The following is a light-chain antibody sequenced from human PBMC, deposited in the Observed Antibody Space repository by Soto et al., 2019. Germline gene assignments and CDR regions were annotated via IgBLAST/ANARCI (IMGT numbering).Light chain of an antibody. J-gene: IGKJ2*01. CDR1: QSISTW. Sequence: DIQMTQSPSTLSASVGDRVTITCRASQSISTWLAWYQQEPGKAPKVLIYKASSLESGVPSRFSGSGSGTEFTLTISSLQPDDFATYYCQQYNSFPYTFGRGTNLES. V-gene: IGKV1-5*03. CDR3: QQYNSFPYT. CDR2: KAS.